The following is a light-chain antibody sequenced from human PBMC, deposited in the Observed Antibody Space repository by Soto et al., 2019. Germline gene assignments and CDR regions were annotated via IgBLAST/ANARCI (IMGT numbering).Light chain of an antibody. J-gene: IGLJ1*01. V-gene: IGLV2-14*01. Sequence: QSALTQPASVSGSPGQSSTISFTGTITDIGAYNYVSWYQQHPGKAPKLLIYGVSSRPSGVSNRFSGSKSGNAAYLTISGLQADDEAEYYCSSYTSSITPYVFGTGTKVTVL. CDR3: SSYTSSITPYV. CDR1: ITDIGAYNY. CDR2: GVS.